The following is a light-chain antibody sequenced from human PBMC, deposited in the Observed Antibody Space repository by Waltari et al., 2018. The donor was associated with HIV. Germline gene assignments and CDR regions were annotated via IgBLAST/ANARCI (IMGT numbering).Light chain of an antibody. V-gene: IGLV3-25*03. CDR2: KDI. Sequence: SYGLTPPPSVSVSPGQTATITCSGDALPKQYDYWYQQKPGQAPVLVIYKDIERPSGIPERFSGSSSATTVTLTISGVQAADEADYYCQSSDISGNYWVFGGGTKLTVL. J-gene: IGLJ3*02. CDR1: ALPKQY. CDR3: QSSDISGNYWV.